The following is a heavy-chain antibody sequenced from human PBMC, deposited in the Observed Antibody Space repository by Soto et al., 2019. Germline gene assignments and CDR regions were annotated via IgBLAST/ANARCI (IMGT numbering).Heavy chain of an antibody. Sequence: EVQLVESGGGLVQPGRSLRLSCAASGFTFSNYAMHWVRQAPGKGLEWVSLITWNSGSLSYADSVKGRFTISRDNAKNSLYLDMNSLRPEDPVWYYCANSFGSWSYPFDSWGQGTLVTVSS. V-gene: IGHV3-9*01. CDR3: ANSFGSWSYPFDS. J-gene: IGHJ4*02. D-gene: IGHD3-10*01. CDR1: GFTFSNYA. CDR2: ITWNSGSL.